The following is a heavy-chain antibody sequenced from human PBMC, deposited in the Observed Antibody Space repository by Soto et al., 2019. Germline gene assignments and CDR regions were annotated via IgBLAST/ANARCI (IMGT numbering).Heavy chain of an antibody. CDR2: VSSYNGNT. CDR3: AREVEVSYSPADF. J-gene: IGHJ4*02. V-gene: IGHV1-18*01. CDR1: GYTFTDHG. D-gene: IGHD3-10*01. Sequence: QVQLVQSGPEVKKPGASVTVSCKTSGYTFTDHGIDCVRQAPGQGLVWVGWVSSYNGNTNYAYNLKDRVIMTADASTRTASMELRGLRSDDTAVYYCAREVEVSYSPADFWGQGTPVTVSS.